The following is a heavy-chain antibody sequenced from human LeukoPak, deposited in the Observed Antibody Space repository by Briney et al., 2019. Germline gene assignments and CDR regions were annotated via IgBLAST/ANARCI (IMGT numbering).Heavy chain of an antibody. CDR3: AKDQDSGSYYWFDP. V-gene: IGHV3-23*01. D-gene: IGHD1-26*01. J-gene: IGHJ5*02. Sequence: PGGSLRLSCAASGLTLNSYAMSWVRQAPGKGLQWVSTISGSGDNTYYADSVKGRFTISRDNSKNTLYLQMNSLRADDTAVYYCAKDQDSGSYYWFDPWGQGTLVTVSA. CDR1: GLTLNSYA. CDR2: ISGSGDNT.